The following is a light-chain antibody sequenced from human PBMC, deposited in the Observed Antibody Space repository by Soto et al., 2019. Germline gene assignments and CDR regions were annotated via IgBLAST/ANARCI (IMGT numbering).Light chain of an antibody. CDR1: RNINRK. Sequence: EIVMTQSPATLSVSPGERATLSCRASRNINRKLAWYQQKPGQAPRLLISGASTRATGIPARFSDSGSGTEFTLTISSLQSEAFAVYYCQQYYDYPPLIFGGGTKVEIK. J-gene: IGKJ4*01. CDR2: GAS. V-gene: IGKV3-15*01. CDR3: QQYYDYPPLI.